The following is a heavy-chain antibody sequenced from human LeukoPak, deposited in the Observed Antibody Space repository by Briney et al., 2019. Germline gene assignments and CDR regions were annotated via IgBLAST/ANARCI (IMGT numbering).Heavy chain of an antibody. J-gene: IGHJ4*02. Sequence: SETLSLTCTVSGGSISSYYWSWIRQPPGKGLEWIGYIYHSGSTNYNPSLKSRVTISVDTSKNQFSLKLSSVTAADTAVYYCARGDSGSYSDSGIYFDYWGQGTLVTVSS. CDR2: IYHSGST. CDR3: ARGDSGSYSDSGIYFDY. V-gene: IGHV4-59*01. CDR1: GGSISSYY. D-gene: IGHD1-26*01.